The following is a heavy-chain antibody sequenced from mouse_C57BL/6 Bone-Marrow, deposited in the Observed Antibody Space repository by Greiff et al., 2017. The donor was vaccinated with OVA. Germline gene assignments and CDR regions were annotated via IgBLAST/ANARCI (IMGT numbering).Heavy chain of an antibody. Sequence: VKLQQSGAELMKPGASVKLSCKATGYTFTGYWIEWVKQRPGHGLEWIGEILPGSGSTNYNEKFKGKATFTADPSSNPAYMQLSSLTTENSAIYDCASYYSNFWFAYWGQGTLVTVSA. V-gene: IGHV1-9*01. CDR2: ILPGSGST. CDR3: ASYYSNFWFAY. J-gene: IGHJ3*01. CDR1: GYTFTGYW. D-gene: IGHD2-5*01.